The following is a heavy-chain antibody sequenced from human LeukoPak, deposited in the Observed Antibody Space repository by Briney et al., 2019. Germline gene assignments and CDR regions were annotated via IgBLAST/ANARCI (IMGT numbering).Heavy chain of an antibody. J-gene: IGHJ4*02. V-gene: IGHV3-21*01. Sequence: PGGSLRLSCAASGFTFSSYSMNWVRQAPGKGLEWVSSISSSSSYIYYADSVKGRFTISRDNSKNTLYLQMNSLRAEDTAVYYCARDRAPSPGSSSWYDWGQGTLVTVSS. D-gene: IGHD6-13*01. CDR2: ISSSSSYI. CDR3: ARDRAPSPGSSSWYD. CDR1: GFTFSSYS.